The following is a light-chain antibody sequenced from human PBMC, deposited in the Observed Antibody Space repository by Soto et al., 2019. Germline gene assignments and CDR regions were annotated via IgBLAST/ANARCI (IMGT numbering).Light chain of an antibody. V-gene: IGKV3-15*01. CDR3: QQYNNWWT. Sequence: EIVMTQSTATLSVSPGERATLSCRASQSISNNLAWYHQRPGQAPRLLIYGASTRATGIPARFSGSGSGTEFTLTISSLQSEDVAVYYCQQYNNWWTFGQGTRVEIK. CDR1: QSISNN. J-gene: IGKJ1*01. CDR2: GAS.